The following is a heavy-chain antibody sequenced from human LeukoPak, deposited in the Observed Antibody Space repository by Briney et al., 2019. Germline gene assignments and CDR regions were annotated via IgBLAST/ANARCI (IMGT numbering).Heavy chain of an antibody. CDR3: ARGSGSFSGGFDY. J-gene: IGHJ4*02. V-gene: IGHV3-30*03. Sequence: GGSLRLSCVASGFSFTRYGMQWVRQAPGKGLDWLAVISNDGRNEYYADSVKGRFTISRDNSKNTLYLQMNSLRAEDTAVYYCARGSGSFSGGFDYWGQGTLVTVSS. D-gene: IGHD1-26*01. CDR2: ISNDGRNE. CDR1: GFSFTRYG.